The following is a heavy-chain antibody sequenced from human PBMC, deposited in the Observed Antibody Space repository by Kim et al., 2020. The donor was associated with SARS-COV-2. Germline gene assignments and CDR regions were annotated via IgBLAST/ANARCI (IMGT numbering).Heavy chain of an antibody. Sequence: GGSLRLSCAASGFTFSSYAMSWVRQAPGKGLEWVSAISGSGGSTYYADSVKGRFTISRDNSKNTLYLQMNSLRAEDTAVYYCAKDDENLEGFGELSSYFDYWGQGTLVTVSS. CDR2: ISGSGGST. CDR1: GFTFSSYA. CDR3: AKDDENLEGFGELSSYFDY. D-gene: IGHD3-10*01. J-gene: IGHJ4*02. V-gene: IGHV3-23*01.